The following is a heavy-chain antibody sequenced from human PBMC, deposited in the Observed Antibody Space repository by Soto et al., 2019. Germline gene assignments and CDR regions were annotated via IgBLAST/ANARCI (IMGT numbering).Heavy chain of an antibody. J-gene: IGHJ4*02. CDR2: ISAYNGNT. V-gene: IGHV1-18*01. CDR1: GYIFTSYG. CDR3: ARDFGSDLSALGAVFDS. D-gene: IGHD3-3*01. Sequence: ASVKVSCKASGYIFTSYGISWVRQAPGQGLEWMGWISAYNGNTKYAQNLQGRVTLTTDTSTYTAYMELRSLQSDDTAVYYCARDFGSDLSALGAVFDSWGQGALVTVS.